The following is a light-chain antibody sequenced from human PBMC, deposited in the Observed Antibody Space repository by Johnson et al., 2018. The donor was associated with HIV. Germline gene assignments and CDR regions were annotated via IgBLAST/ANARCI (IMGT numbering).Light chain of an antibody. CDR2: DNN. Sequence: HSVLTQPPSVSAAPGQKVTISCSGSSSNIGNNYVSWYQQLPGTAPKLLIYDNNKRPSGIPDRFSGSKSGTSATLGITGLQTGDEADYYCGTWDSSLSACLETGTKVTVL. CDR1: SSNIGNNY. V-gene: IGLV1-51*01. CDR3: GTWDSSLSAC. J-gene: IGLJ1*01.